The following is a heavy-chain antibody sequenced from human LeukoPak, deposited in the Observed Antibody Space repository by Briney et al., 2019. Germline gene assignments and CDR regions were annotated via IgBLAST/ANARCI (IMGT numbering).Heavy chain of an antibody. CDR1: GYTFTGYY. V-gene: IGHV1-2*02. J-gene: IGHJ3*01. CDR2: INPNSGGT. Sequence: ASVKVSCKASGYTFTGYYMHWVRQAPGQGLEWMGWINPNSGGTNYAQKFQGRVTMTRDTSISTAYMELRSLRSDDTAVYYCARSSYRSSGWPYDALDVWGQGTMVTVSS. D-gene: IGHD6-19*01. CDR3: ARSSYRSSGWPYDALDV.